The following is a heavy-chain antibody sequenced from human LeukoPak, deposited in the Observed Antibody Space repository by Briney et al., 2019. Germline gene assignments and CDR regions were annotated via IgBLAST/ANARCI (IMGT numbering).Heavy chain of an antibody. CDR2: IYSGGST. V-gene: IGHV3-53*01. J-gene: IGHJ6*02. Sequence: GGSLRLSCAASGFTFSSNYMSWVRQAPGKGLEWVSVIYSGGSTYYADSVKGRFTISRDNSKNTLYLQMNSLRAEDTAVYYCARDGDGYNYPYGMDVWGQGTTVTVSS. CDR3: ARDGDGYNYPYGMDV. CDR1: GFTFSSNY. D-gene: IGHD5-24*01.